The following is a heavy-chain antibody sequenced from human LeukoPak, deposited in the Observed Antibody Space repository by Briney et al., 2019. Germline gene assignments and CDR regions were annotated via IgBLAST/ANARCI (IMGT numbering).Heavy chain of an antibody. CDR1: TXTSXX. CDR2: ISAYNGNT. J-gene: IGHJ5*02. D-gene: IGHD1-26*01. CDR3: ARDRSRGSYSP. V-gene: IGHV1-18*01. Sequence: TXTSXXXSWVRXXXGQGLEWMGWISAYNGNTNYAQKLQGRVTMTTDTSTSTAYMELRSLRSDDTAVYYCARDRSRGSYSPWGQGTLVTVSS.